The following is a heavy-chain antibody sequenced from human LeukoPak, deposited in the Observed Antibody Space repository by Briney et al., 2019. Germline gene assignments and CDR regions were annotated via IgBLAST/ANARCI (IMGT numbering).Heavy chain of an antibody. Sequence: ASVKVSCKASGYTFTSYAMHWVRQAPGQRLEWMGWINAGNGNTKYSQKFQGRVPITRDTSASTAYMELNSLRSEDTAVYYCARRGNWNDADYWGQGTLVTVSS. CDR2: INAGNGNT. V-gene: IGHV1-3*01. CDR3: ARRGNWNDADY. CDR1: GYTFTSYA. D-gene: IGHD1-1*01. J-gene: IGHJ4*02.